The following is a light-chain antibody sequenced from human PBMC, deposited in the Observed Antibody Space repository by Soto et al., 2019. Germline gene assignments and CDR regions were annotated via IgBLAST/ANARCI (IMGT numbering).Light chain of an antibody. Sequence: EIVLTQSPGTLSLSPGERATLSCRASQSVSSSYLAWYQQKPGQAPRLLIYGAFSRPTGIPQRFSGSGSGTDFTLTISRPEPEDFAVYYFQQYGSSPTFGGGTKVEIK. V-gene: IGKV3-20*01. CDR1: QSVSSSY. CDR2: GAF. CDR3: QQYGSSPT. J-gene: IGKJ4*01.